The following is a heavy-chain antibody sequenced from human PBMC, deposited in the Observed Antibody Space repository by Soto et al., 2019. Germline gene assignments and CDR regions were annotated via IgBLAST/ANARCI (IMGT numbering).Heavy chain of an antibody. V-gene: IGHV4-34*01. CDR2: INHSGST. J-gene: IGHJ6*03. CDR3: ARSSTFPAPSLPGLYCSGGSCYPPLHYMDV. Sequence: SETLSLTCAVYGGSFSGYYWSWIRQPPGKGLEWIGEINHSGSTNYNPSLKSRVTISVDTSKNQFSLKLSSVTAADTAVYYCARSSTFPAPSLPGLYCSGGSCYPPLHYMDVWGKGTTVTVSS. D-gene: IGHD2-15*01. CDR1: GGSFSGYY.